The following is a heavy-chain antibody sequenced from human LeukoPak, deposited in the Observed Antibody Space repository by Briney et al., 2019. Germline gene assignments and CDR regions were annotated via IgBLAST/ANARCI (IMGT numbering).Heavy chain of an antibody. D-gene: IGHD3-10*01. V-gene: IGHV3-66*01. Sequence: GGSLRLSCAASEFSVGSNYMTWVRQAPGKGLEWVSLIYSGGSTYYADSVKGRFTTSRDNSKNTLYLQMNSLRAEDTAVYYCVRLTLEFYGSGRSAYFGYWGQGTPGTVSS. CDR2: IYSGGST. CDR1: EFSVGSNY. J-gene: IGHJ4*02. CDR3: VRLTLEFYGSGRSAYFGY.